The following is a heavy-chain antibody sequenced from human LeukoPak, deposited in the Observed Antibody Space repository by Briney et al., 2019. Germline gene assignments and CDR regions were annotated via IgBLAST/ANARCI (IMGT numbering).Heavy chain of an antibody. V-gene: IGHV5-51*01. CDR2: IYPGDSDT. J-gene: IGHJ4*02. Sequence: ASVKISCKGSGYSFTSYWIGWVRQMPGKGLEWMGIIYPGDSDTRYSPSFQGQVTISADKSIRTAYLQWSSLKASDTAMYYCARGYGDYIGFGYFDYRGQGTLVTVSS. CDR3: ARGYGDYIGFGYFDY. CDR1: GYSFTSYW. D-gene: IGHD4-17*01.